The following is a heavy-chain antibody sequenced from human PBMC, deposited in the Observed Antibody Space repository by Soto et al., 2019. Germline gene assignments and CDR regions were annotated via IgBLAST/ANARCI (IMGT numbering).Heavy chain of an antibody. V-gene: IGHV1-69*02. Sequence: QVQLVQSGAEVKEPGSSVKVSCKVSGGTFSSQTINWVRQVPGQGLEWMGSVIPIIGEGKYAQSFLGRVTITGDRSTSTAYMELSSLRSEDTAVYYCARPAVNDLDADRSAFDTWGQGTMVTVSS. D-gene: IGHD1-1*01. J-gene: IGHJ3*02. CDR1: GGTFSSQT. CDR3: ARPAVNDLDADRSAFDT. CDR2: VIPIIGEG.